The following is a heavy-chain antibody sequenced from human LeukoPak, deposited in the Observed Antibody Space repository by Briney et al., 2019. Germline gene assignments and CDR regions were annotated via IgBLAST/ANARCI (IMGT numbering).Heavy chain of an antibody. CDR1: GGAIISYY. CDR3: ARDGLYDSSGYYMDS. J-gene: IGHJ4*02. Sequence: SETPSLTCTVSGGAIISYYWSWIRQSPGKGLEWIGYIYYSGGTKYNPSLMSRVTISVDRAQNQFSLSLRSVTAADTAVYYCARDGLYDSSGYYMDSWGQGTLVIVSS. CDR2: IYYSGGT. D-gene: IGHD3-22*01. V-gene: IGHV4-59*01.